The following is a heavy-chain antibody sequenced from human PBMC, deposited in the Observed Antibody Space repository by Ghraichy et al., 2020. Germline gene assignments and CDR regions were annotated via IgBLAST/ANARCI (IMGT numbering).Heavy chain of an antibody. J-gene: IGHJ3*02. CDR3: ARDPSNYYESSCDRRILAAFDI. Sequence: GGSLRLSCAASGFTFSSYSMNWVRQAPGKGLEWVSSISSSSSYIYYADSVKGRFTISRDNAKNSLYLQMNSLRAEDTALYYCARDPSNYYESSCDRRILAAFDICGHGTMVTVSS. CDR1: GFTFSSYS. V-gene: IGHV3-21*01. D-gene: IGHD3-22*01. CDR2: ISSSSSYI.